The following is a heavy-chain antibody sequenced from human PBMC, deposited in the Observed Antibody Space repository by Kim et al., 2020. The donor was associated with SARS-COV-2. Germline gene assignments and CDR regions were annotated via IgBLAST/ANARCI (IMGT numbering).Heavy chain of an antibody. CDR3: ARQRIGIAAAGVLFDP. J-gene: IGHJ5*02. V-gene: IGHV5-51*01. Sequence: GESLKISCKGSGYGFTSYWIGWVRQMPGKRLEWMGIIYPGDSDTRYSPSFQGQVTISADKSISTAYLQWSSLKASDTAMYYWARQRIGIAAAGVLFDPWGQGTLVTVSS. D-gene: IGHD6-13*01. CDR1: GYGFTSYW. CDR2: IYPGDSDT.